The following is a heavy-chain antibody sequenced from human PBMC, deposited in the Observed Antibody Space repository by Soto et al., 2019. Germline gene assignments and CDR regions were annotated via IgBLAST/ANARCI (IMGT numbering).Heavy chain of an antibody. D-gene: IGHD4-4*01. V-gene: IGHV1-3*01. J-gene: IGHJ3*02. CDR1: GYTFTSYA. CDR2: INAGNGNT. CDR3: ARDGTDYSDAFDI. Sequence: QVQLVQSGAEVKKPGASVKVSCKASGYTFTSYAMHWVRQAPGQRLEWMGWINAGNGNTKYSQKFQGRVTVTRDTSASTAYMELSSLRSEDTAVYYCARDGTDYSDAFDIWGQGTMVTVSS.